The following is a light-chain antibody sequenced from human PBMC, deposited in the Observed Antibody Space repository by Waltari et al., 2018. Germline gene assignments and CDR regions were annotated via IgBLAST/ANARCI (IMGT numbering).Light chain of an antibody. J-gene: IGLJ3*02. CDR3: AAWDDSLNGFWV. CDR2: DND. CDR1: SSNIGSNT. Sequence: QSVLTQPPSASGTPGQRVTISCSGSSSNIGSNTVHWYQQPPGTTPKLLIYDNDQRPSGVPDRFSGSKSGTSASLAISGLQSEDESDYYCAAWDDSLNGFWVFGGGTKLTVL. V-gene: IGLV1-44*01.